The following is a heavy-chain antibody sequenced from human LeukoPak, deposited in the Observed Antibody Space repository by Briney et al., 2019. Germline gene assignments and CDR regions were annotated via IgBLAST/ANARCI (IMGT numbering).Heavy chain of an antibody. V-gene: IGHV3-53*01. J-gene: IGHJ4*02. CDR1: RFTVSANY. CDR3: AKDRMGATIYFDY. Sequence: PGGSLRLSCTASRFTVSANYMSWVRQAPGKGLEWVSGIYSGGRTDYADSVKGRFTISRDNSKNILYLQMNSLRAEDTAVYYCAKDRMGATIYFDYWGQGTLVTVSS. CDR2: IYSGGRT. D-gene: IGHD1-26*01.